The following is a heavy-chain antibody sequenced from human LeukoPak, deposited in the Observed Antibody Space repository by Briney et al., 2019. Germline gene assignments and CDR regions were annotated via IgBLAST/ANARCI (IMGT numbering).Heavy chain of an antibody. CDR2: IYYSGRT. CDR3: ARFPYYYGMDV. CDR1: GGSISSSSYY. J-gene: IGHJ6*02. Sequence: PSETLSLTCTVSGGSISSSSYYWGWIRQPPGEGLEWIGCIYYSGRTYYNPSRKSRVTISVDTSKNQFSLKLSSVTAADTAVYYCARFPYYYGMDVWGQGTTVTVSS. V-gene: IGHV4-39*01.